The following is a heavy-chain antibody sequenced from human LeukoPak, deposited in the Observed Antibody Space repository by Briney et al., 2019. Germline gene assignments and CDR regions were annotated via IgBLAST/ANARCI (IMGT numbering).Heavy chain of an antibody. CDR1: GSSISSSSYY. CDR2: IYYSGST. Sequence: SETLSLTCTVSGSSISSSSYYWGWIRQPPGKGLEWIGSIYYSGSTYYNPSLKSRVTISVDTSKNQFSLKLSSVTPAGTAVYYCARGGYYGSGNDFRFDPWGQGTLVTVSS. J-gene: IGHJ5*02. CDR3: ARGGYYGSGNDFRFDP. V-gene: IGHV4-39*07. D-gene: IGHD3-10*01.